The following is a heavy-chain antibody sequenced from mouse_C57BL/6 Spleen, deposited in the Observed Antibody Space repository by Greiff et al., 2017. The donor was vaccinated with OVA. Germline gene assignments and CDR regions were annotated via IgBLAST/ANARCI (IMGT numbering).Heavy chain of an antibody. Sequence: EVNVVESGGDLVKPGGSLKLSCAASGFTFSSYGMSWVRQTPDKRLEWVATISSGGSYTYYPDSVTGRFTISRDNAKNTLYLQMSSLKSEDTAMYYCARHFITTVVATPAWFAYWGQGTLVTVSA. CDR1: GFTFSSYG. V-gene: IGHV5-6*01. CDR3: ARHFITTVVATPAWFAY. D-gene: IGHD1-1*01. J-gene: IGHJ3*01. CDR2: ISSGGSYT.